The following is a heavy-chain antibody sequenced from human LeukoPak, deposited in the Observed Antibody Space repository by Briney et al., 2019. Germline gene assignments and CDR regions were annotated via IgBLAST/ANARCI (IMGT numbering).Heavy chain of an antibody. CDR1: GFTVSSNY. CDR2: IYSGGST. D-gene: IGHD6-6*01. CDR3: ATYSGSSRNYYYYYYMDV. Sequence: PGGSLRLSCAASGFTVSSNYVSWVRQAPGKGLEWVSVIYSGGSTYYADSVKGRFTISRDNSKNTLYLQMNSLRAEDTAVYYCATYSGSSRNYYYYYYMDVWGKGTTVTVSS. J-gene: IGHJ6*03. V-gene: IGHV3-53*01.